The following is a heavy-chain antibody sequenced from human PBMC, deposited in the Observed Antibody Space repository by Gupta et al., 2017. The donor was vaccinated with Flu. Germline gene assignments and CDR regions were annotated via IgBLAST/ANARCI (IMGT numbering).Heavy chain of an antibody. D-gene: IGHD3-3*01. J-gene: IGHJ4*02. V-gene: IGHV1-69*06. CDR2: IIPIFGTA. Sequence: QVQLVQSGAEVKKPGSSVKVSCKASGGTFSSYAISWVRQAPGQGLEWMGGIIPIFGTANYAQKFQGRVTITADKSTSTAYMELSSLRSEDTAVYYCAREIQNDFWSGYFLDYWGQGTLVTVSS. CDR3: AREIQNDFWSGYFLDY. CDR1: GGTFSSYA.